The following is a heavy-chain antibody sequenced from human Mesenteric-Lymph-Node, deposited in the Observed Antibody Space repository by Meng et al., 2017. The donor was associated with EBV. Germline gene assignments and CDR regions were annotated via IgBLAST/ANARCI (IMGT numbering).Heavy chain of an antibody. J-gene: IGHJ4*02. Sequence: QVHLVESGGGVVQPGRSLRLSCPASGFTFNNYPMHWVRQAPGKGLEWVAVVQYDGIYKYYADSVKGRFTISRDNSKNMVYLQMDSLRTEDTAVYYCAKAEATSFDYWGQGTLVTVSS. D-gene: IGHD1-26*01. CDR3: AKAEATSFDY. CDR1: GFTFNNYP. CDR2: VQYDGIYK. V-gene: IGHV3-30-3*01.